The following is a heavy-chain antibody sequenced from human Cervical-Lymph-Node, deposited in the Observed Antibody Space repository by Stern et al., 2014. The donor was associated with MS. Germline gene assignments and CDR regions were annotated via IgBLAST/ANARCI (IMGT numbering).Heavy chain of an antibody. Sequence: QVQLVESGGGVVQPGMSLRLSCAASGFTFSSYGMHWVRQAPGKGLEWVAVISYDGSNKYYAVSVKGRFTISRDNSKNTLYLQMNSLRAEDTAVYYCAPPWYSSGSRYYYGMDVWGQGTTVTVSS. J-gene: IGHJ6*02. CDR1: GFTFSSYG. D-gene: IGHD6-19*01. CDR3: APPWYSSGSRYYYGMDV. V-gene: IGHV3-30*03. CDR2: ISYDGSNK.